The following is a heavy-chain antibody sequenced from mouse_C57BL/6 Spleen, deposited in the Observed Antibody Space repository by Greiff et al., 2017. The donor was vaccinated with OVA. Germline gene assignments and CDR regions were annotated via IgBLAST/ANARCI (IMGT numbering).Heavy chain of an antibody. CDR2: IDPENGDT. CDR1: GFNIKDDY. J-gene: IGHJ4*01. Sequence: VQLQQPGAELVRPGASVKLSCTASGFNIKDDYMHWVKQRPEQGLEWIGWIDPENGDTEYASKFQGKATITADTSSNTAYLQLSSLTSEDTAVYYCTTGGSYYAMDYWGQGTSVTVSS. V-gene: IGHV14-4*01. CDR3: TTGGSYYAMDY.